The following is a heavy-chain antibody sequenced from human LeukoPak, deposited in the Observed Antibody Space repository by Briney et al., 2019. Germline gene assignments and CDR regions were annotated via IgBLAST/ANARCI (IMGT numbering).Heavy chain of an antibody. D-gene: IGHD4-17*01. J-gene: IGHJ4*02. Sequence: ASVKVSCKASGYTFTNYGISWVRQAPREGLEWMGWISAYNGHTNYAQKFQGRVTMTTDTSTSTAYMDLRSLRSDDTAVYYCARDLMTTVTTSFDYWGQGTVVTVSS. CDR2: ISAYNGHT. CDR3: ARDLMTTVTTSFDY. CDR1: GYTFTNYG. V-gene: IGHV1-18*01.